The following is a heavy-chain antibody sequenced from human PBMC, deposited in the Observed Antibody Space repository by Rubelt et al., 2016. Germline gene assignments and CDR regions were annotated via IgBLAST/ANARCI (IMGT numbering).Heavy chain of an antibody. J-gene: IGHJ4*02. CDR2: LYYSGST. V-gene: IGHV4-39*01. Sequence: QLQLQESGPGLVKPSETLSLTCTVSGGSISSSSYYWGWIRQPPGKGLEWIGSLYYSGSTYYNPSLKSRVTISVDTSKNQFSLKLGAVTAADTAVYYCKSDGPPGDYWGQGTLVTVSS. CDR1: GGSISSSSYY. CDR3: KSDGPPGDY.